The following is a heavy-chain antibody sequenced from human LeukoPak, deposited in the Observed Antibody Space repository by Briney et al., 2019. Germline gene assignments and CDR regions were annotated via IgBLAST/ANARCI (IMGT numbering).Heavy chain of an antibody. CDR1: GGSFSGYY. Sequence: PSETLSLTCAVYGGSFSGYYWSWIRQPPGEGLEWIGEINHSGSTNYNPSLKSRVTISVDTSKNQFSLKLSSVTAADTAVYYCARAQPLIRGSSGWYGDWGQGTLVTVSS. CDR2: INHSGST. V-gene: IGHV4-34*01. J-gene: IGHJ4*02. D-gene: IGHD6-19*01. CDR3: ARAQPLIRGSSGWYGD.